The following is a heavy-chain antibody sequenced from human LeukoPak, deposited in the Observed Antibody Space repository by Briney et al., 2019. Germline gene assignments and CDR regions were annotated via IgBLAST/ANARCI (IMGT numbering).Heavy chain of an antibody. J-gene: IGHJ4*02. Sequence: PSETLSLTCTVSGGSISSGGYYWSWIRQHPGKGLEWIGYIYYSGSTYYNPSLKSRVTISVDTSKNQFSLKLSSVTAADTAVYYCARDVVVVPAAISVYFDYWGQGTLVTVSS. D-gene: IGHD2-2*01. CDR3: ARDVVVVPAAISVYFDY. CDR1: GGSISSGGYY. V-gene: IGHV4-31*03. CDR2: IYYSGST.